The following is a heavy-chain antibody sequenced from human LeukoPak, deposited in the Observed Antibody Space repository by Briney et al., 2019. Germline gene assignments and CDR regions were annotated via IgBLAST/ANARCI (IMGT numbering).Heavy chain of an antibody. CDR3: ARRGLYSSVLDY. V-gene: IGHV4-39*01. Sequence: SGTLSLTCTVSGGSISSSSYYWGWIRQPPGKGLEWIGSIYYSGSTYYNPSLKSRVTISVDTSKNQFSLKLSSVTAADTAVYYCARRGLYSSVLDYWGQGTLVTVSS. D-gene: IGHD6-19*01. CDR1: GGSISSSSYY. J-gene: IGHJ4*02. CDR2: IYYSGST.